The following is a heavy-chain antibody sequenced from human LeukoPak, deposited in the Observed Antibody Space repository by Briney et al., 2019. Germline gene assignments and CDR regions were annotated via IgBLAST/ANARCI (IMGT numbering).Heavy chain of an antibody. CDR2: IYPGDSDT. D-gene: IGHD5-18*01. CDR1: GYSFSSYW. CDR3: ARPETGYAYGYYVY. V-gene: IGHV5-51*01. Sequence: GESLKISCQGSGYSFSSYWINWVRQMPGKGLEWMGIIYPGDSDTRYSPSFQGQVTISADKSISTAYLQWSSLKASDTAMYYCARPETGYAYGYYVYWGQGTLVTVSS. J-gene: IGHJ4*02.